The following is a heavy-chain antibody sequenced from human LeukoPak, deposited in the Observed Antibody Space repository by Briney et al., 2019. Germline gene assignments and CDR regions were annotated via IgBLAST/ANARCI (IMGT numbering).Heavy chain of an antibody. D-gene: IGHD4-17*01. Sequence: PGGSLRLSCAASGFTVSSNYMSRVRQAPGKGLDWVSVIYSGGNTYYADSVKGRFTISRDNSKNTLYLQMNSLRAEDTAVYYCARDFRVSYGDDGGYWGQGTLVTVSS. J-gene: IGHJ4*02. CDR3: ARDFRVSYGDDGGY. V-gene: IGHV3-53*05. CDR1: GFTVSSNY. CDR2: IYSGGNT.